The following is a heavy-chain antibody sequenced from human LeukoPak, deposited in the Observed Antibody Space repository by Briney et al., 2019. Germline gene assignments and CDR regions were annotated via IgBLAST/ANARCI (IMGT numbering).Heavy chain of an antibody. D-gene: IGHD3-22*01. J-gene: IGHJ4*02. CDR2: ISYDGSNK. V-gene: IGHV3-30*18. CDR1: GFTFSSYG. CDR3: AKPWGRDYYDTPTADY. Sequence: PGGSLRLSCTASGFTFSSYGMHWVRQAPGKGLEWVAVISYDGSNKYYADSVKGRFTISRDNSKNTLYLQMNSLRAEDTAVYYCAKPWGRDYYDTPTADYWGQGTLVTVSS.